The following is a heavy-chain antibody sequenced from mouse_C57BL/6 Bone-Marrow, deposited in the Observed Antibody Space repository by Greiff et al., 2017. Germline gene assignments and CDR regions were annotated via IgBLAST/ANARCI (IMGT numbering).Heavy chain of an antibody. CDR3: ARHEDYGSSYSYYFDY. D-gene: IGHD1-1*01. V-gene: IGHV1-62-2*01. Sequence: QVQLQQSGAELVKPGASVKLSCKASGYTFTEYTIHWVKQRSGQGLEWVGWFYPGSGSIKYNEKFKDKATLTADKSSSTVDMELSRLTSEDSAVYFCARHEDYGSSYSYYFDYWGQGTTLTVSS. CDR1: GYTFTEYT. J-gene: IGHJ2*01. CDR2: FYPGSGSI.